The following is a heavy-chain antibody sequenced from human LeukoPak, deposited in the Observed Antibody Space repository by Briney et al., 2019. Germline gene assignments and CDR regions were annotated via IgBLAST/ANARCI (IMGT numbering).Heavy chain of an antibody. CDR3: ARDSIAVAGCFDS. CDR1: GFTFSSYG. CDR2: IWYYGSNN. V-gene: IGHV3-33*01. D-gene: IGHD6-19*01. Sequence: GGSLRLSCAASGFTFSSYGMHWVRQAPGKGLEWVAIIWYYGSNNYYADSVKGRFTISRDNSKNTLSLQMNSLRVEDTAVYYCARDSIAVAGCFDSWGQGTLVTVSS. J-gene: IGHJ4*02.